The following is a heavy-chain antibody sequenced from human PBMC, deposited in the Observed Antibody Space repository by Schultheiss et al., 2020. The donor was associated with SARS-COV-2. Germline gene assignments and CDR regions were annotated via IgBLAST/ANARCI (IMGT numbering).Heavy chain of an antibody. CDR1: GFAFSSYA. CDR2: ISYDGSNK. V-gene: IGHV3-30-3*01. D-gene: IGHD3-10*01. CDR3: ARDWVLWGRRPSWSGYGMDV. Sequence: GGSLRLSCAASGFAFSSYAMHWVRQAPGKGLEWVAVISYDGSNKFYADSVKGRFTISRDNSKNTLYLQMNSLRAEDTAVYYCARDWVLWGRRPSWSGYGMDVWGQGTTVTVSS. J-gene: IGHJ6*02.